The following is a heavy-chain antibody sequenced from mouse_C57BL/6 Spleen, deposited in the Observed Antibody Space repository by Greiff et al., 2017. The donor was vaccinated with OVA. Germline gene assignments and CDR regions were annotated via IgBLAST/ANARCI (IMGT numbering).Heavy chain of an antibody. CDR2: IHPNSGST. CDR1: GYTFTSYW. J-gene: IGHJ4*01. V-gene: IGHV1-64*01. CDR3: ARRRLYSNYDYYAMDY. D-gene: IGHD2-5*01. Sequence: VQLQQPGAELVKPGASVKLSCKASGYTFTSYWMHWVKQRPGQGLEWIGMIHPNSGSTNYNEKFKSKATLTVDKSSSTAYMQLSSLTSEDSAVYYCARRRLYSNYDYYAMDYWGQGTSVTVSS.